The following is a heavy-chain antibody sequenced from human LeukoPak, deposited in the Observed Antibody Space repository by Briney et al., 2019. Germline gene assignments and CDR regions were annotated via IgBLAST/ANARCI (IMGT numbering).Heavy chain of an antibody. CDR1: GHTFTGYG. CDR3: ARVPLHDSNKYYYPH. Sequence: ASVKVSCKASGHTFTGYGMHWVRQAPGQGLEWMAWINTGNGNAKYSEKFQGRVTITRDTSASTAYMDLSSLRSEDTAVYYCARVPLHDSNKYYYPHWGQGTVVTVSS. J-gene: IGHJ1*01. D-gene: IGHD3-10*01. V-gene: IGHV1-3*04. CDR2: INTGNGNA.